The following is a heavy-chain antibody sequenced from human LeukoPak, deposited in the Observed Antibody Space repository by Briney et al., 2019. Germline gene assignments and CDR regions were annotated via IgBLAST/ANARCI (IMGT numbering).Heavy chain of an antibody. CDR1: GFTLTSYG. D-gene: IGHD6-19*01. Sequence: GGSLILSCTASGFTLTSYGMSWVRQAPGKGLEWIAVISGSGGSTIYADTVKGRFTISRDNSKNTLYLQMNSLRAEDTAVYYCAKEHRGSGWYQWGYFDYWGQGTLVTVSS. J-gene: IGHJ4*02. V-gene: IGHV3-23*01. CDR2: ISGSGGST. CDR3: AKEHRGSGWYQWGYFDY.